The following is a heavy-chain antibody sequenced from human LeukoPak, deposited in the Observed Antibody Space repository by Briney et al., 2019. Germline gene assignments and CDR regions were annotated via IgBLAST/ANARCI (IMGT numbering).Heavy chain of an antibody. Sequence: GSLRLSCAASGFTFSGSAMHWVRQASGKGLEWVGRIRSKANSYATAYAASVKGRFTISRDDSKNTAYLQMNSLKTEDTAVYYCTRLGIAAAGVWGKGTTVTVSS. D-gene: IGHD6-13*01. J-gene: IGHJ6*04. CDR1: GFTFSGSA. V-gene: IGHV3-73*01. CDR3: TRLGIAAAGV. CDR2: IRSKANSYAT.